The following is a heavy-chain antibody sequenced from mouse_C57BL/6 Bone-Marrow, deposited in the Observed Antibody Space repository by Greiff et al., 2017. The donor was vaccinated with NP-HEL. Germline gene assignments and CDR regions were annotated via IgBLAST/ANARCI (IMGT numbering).Heavy chain of an antibody. D-gene: IGHD1-1*01. CDR3: ARFPLITTFFDY. CDR2: IYPGSGST. J-gene: IGHJ2*01. CDR1: GYTFTSYW. V-gene: IGHV1-55*01. Sequence: VQLQQSGAELVKPGASVKMSCKASGYTFTSYWITWVKQRPGQGLEWIGDIYPGSGSTNYNEKFKSKATLTVDTSSSTAYMQLSSLTSEDSAVYYCARFPLITTFFDYWGQGTTLTVSS.